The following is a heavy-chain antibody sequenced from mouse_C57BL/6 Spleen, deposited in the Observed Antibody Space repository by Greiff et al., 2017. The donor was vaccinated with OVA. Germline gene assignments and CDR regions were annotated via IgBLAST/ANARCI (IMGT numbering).Heavy chain of an antibody. J-gene: IGHJ4*01. CDR1: GFTFSSYA. D-gene: IGHD2-4*01. V-gene: IGHV5-4*01. CDR3: ARDGGITTIWKAMDY. CDR2: ISDGGSYT. Sequence: EVQLVESGGGLVKPGGSLKLSCAASGFTFSSYAMSWVRQTPEKRLEWVATISDGGSYTYYPDNVKGRFTISRDNAKNNLYLQMSHLKSEDTAMYYCARDGGITTIWKAMDYWGQGTSVTVSS.